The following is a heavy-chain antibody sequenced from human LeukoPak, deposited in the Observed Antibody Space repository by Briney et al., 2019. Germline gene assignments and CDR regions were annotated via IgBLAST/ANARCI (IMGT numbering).Heavy chain of an antibody. D-gene: IGHD1-26*01. CDR1: GFTFSRYW. CDR3: ARPDSVSGSYEY. CDR2: MNQDGSEI. J-gene: IGHJ4*02. Sequence: GGSLRLSCAASGFTFSRYWMSWVRQAPGKGLEWVANMNQDGSEIYHVASVKDRFTISRDNAKNSLYLQMNSLRAEDTAVYYCARPDSVSGSYEYWGQGILVTVSS. V-gene: IGHV3-7*01.